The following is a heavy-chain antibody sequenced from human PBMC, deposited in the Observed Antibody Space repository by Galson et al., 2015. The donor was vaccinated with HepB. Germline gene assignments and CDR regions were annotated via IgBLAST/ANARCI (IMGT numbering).Heavy chain of an antibody. CDR1: GFSFSEAV. D-gene: IGHD5-24*01. CDR3: ARVREMVCGWLDP. V-gene: IGHV3-11*04. CDR2: ILRDGEST. Sequence: SLRLSCAGIGFSFSEAVTTWVRQVSGKGLEWVSSILRDGESTLSKDSVTARLPIPRDTPRASVHLQMNSVRDEDTGVYYCARVREMVCGWLDPWGQGSQVTVSS. J-gene: IGHJ5*02.